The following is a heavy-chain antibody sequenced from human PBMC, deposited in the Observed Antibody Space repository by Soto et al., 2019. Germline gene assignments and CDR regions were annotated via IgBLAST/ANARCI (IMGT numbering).Heavy chain of an antibody. V-gene: IGHV1-2*02. D-gene: IGHD2-2*01. CDR3: VRYPGPPGGTDV. CDR2: INPISGGT. Sequence: ASVKVSCKASGYTFTGAYMQWVRQAPGQGLEWMGWINPISGGTNYAQKFQGRVTMTRDTSITTVYMELSRLTSDDTAVYYCVRYPGPPGGTDVWGQGTPVTVSS. CDR1: GYTFTGAY. J-gene: IGHJ6*02.